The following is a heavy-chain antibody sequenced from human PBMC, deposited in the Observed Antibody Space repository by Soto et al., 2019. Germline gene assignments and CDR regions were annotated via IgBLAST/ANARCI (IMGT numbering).Heavy chain of an antibody. Sequence: KVSCKASGYXFISYNIHWVRQAPGQGLEWMGIINPRSGSTTFAQNFQGRVTVTGDTSTSTVYMELSSLRSEDTAVYFCARETEDWFDPWGQGTLVTVSS. V-gene: IGHV1-46*01. CDR1: GYXFISYN. CDR3: ARETEDWFDP. J-gene: IGHJ5*02. CDR2: INPRSGST.